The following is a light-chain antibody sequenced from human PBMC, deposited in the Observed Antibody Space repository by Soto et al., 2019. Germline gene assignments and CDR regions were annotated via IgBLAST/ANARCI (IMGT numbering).Light chain of an antibody. CDR2: DAS. CDR1: QSVSSY. J-gene: IGKJ4*01. CDR3: QYRSNWPLT. Sequence: EIVLTQSPATLSLSPGERATLSCMASQSVSSYLAWYQQKRGQAPRLLIYDASKRATGIPARFRGSGSGTDFTLTISSLEPEDFAVYYCQYRSNWPLTFGGGTKVDIK. V-gene: IGKV3-11*01.